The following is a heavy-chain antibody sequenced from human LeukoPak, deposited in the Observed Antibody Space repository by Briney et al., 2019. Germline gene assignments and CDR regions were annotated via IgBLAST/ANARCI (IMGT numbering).Heavy chain of an antibody. CDR3: ARVDEDAFDI. V-gene: IGHV3-21*01. J-gene: IGHJ3*02. CDR2: ISSSSSYI. D-gene: IGHD2-2*03. CDR1: GFTFSSYS. Sequence: GGSLRLSCAASGFTFSSYSMNWVRQAPGKGLEWVSSISSSSSYIYYADSVKGRFTISRDNAKNSLYLQMNSLRAEDTDVYYCARVDEDAFDIWGKGTMVTVSS.